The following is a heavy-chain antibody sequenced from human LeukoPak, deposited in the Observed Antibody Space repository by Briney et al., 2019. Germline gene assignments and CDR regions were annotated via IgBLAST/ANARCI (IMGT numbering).Heavy chain of an antibody. CDR2: INHSGST. V-gene: IGHV4-39*07. CDR1: GGSISSSSYY. CDR3: ARAGCSSTSCYTAWSDP. D-gene: IGHD2-2*02. J-gene: IGHJ5*02. Sequence: PSETLSLTCTVSGGSISSSSYYWSWIRQPPGKGLEWIGEINHSGSTNYNPSLKSRVTISVDTSKNQFSLKLSSVTAADTAVYYCARAGCSSTSCYTAWSDPWGQGTLVTVSS.